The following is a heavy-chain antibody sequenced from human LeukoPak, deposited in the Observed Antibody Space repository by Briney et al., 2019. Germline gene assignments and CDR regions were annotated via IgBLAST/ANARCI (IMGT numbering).Heavy chain of an antibody. V-gene: IGHV4-38-2*01. CDR3: ASRWVGARNWKAGA. Sequence: PGGSLRLSCAASGFTFSSYWMSWVRQPPGKGLEWFGSIYHSGSTYYNPSLKSRVTISVDTSKNQFSLKLSSVTAADTAVYYCASRWVGARNWKAGAWGQGTMVTVSS. CDR1: GFTFSSYW. J-gene: IGHJ3*01. D-gene: IGHD1-26*01. CDR2: IYHSGST.